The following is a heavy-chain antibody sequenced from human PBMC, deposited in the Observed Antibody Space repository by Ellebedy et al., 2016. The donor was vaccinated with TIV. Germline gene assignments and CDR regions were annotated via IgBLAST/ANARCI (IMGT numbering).Heavy chain of an antibody. CDR3: ARRSFLLYGDYVKGPNYYYYGMDV. Sequence: GSLRLSCTVSGGSISSSSYYWGWIRQPPGKGLEWIGSIYYSGSTYYNPSHKSRVTISVDTSKNQFSLKLSSVTAADTAVYYCARRSFLLYGDYVKGPNYYYYGMDVWGQGTMVTVSS. J-gene: IGHJ6*02. CDR2: IYYSGST. D-gene: IGHD4-17*01. V-gene: IGHV4-39*01. CDR1: GGSISSSSYY.